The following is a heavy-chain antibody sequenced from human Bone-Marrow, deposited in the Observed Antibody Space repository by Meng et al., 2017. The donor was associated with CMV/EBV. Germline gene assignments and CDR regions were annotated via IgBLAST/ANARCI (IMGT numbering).Heavy chain of an antibody. CDR3: ARTYRRAFDI. V-gene: IGHV4-39*07. J-gene: IGHJ3*02. D-gene: IGHD1-1*01. CDR1: GGSISSSSYY. CDR2: IYYSGST. Sequence: LRLSCTVSGGSISSSSYYWGWIRQPPGKGLESIGSIYYSGSTYYNPSLKSRVTISVDTSKNQFSLKLSSVTAADTAVYYCARTYRRAFDIWGQGTMVTVSS.